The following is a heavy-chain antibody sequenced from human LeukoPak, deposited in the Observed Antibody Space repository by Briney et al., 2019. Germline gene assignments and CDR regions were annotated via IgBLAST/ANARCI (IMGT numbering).Heavy chain of an antibody. Sequence: GGSLRLSCAASGLIASSNYMSWVRQAPGKGLEWVSVIYSGGSTYYADSVKGRFTISRDNFKNTLYLQMNSLRAEDTAVYYCARALDYYYGMDVWGQGTTVTVSS. CDR3: ARALDYYYGMDV. V-gene: IGHV3-53*01. CDR2: IYSGGST. CDR1: GLIASSNY. J-gene: IGHJ6*02.